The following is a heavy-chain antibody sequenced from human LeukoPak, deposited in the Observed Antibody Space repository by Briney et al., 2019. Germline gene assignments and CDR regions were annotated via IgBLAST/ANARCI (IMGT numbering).Heavy chain of an antibody. Sequence: PGGSLRLSCAASGFTFSSYWMSWVRQSPGKGLEWVANIKPDGSEKYFMDSVKGRFTISRDNAKNALYLEMNSLRAEDTAEYFRAREGMLPGSGSTYPYYDYWGQGTLVTVSS. J-gene: IGHJ4*02. CDR1: GFTFSSYW. CDR2: IKPDGSEK. D-gene: IGHD3-10*01. V-gene: IGHV3-7*01. CDR3: AREGMLPGSGSTYPYYDY.